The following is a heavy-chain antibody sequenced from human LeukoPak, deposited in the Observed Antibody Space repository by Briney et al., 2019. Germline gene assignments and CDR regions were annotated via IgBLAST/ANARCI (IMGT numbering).Heavy chain of an antibody. CDR2: ISYDGSNK. D-gene: IGHD3-9*01. V-gene: IGHV3-30-3*01. Sequence: GGSLRLSCAASGFTFSSYAMHWVRQAPGKGLEWVAVISYDGSNKYYADSVKGRFTISRDNSKNTLYLQMNSLRAEDTAVYYYARDRIRYFDWFVDYWGQGTLVTVSS. CDR3: ARDRIRYFDWFVDY. CDR1: GFTFSSYA. J-gene: IGHJ4*02.